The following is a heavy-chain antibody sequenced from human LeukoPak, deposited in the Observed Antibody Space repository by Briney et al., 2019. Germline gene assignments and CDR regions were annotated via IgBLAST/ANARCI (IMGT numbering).Heavy chain of an antibody. CDR2: ISYDGGNK. Sequence: TGGSLRLSCAASEFTFNNHDMHWVRQAPGKGLEWVAAISYDGGNKYYADSVKGRFTISRDNSKNTLNLQMNSLRTEDTAVYYCARNVPGRGDYFDYWGQGTLVTVSS. CDR3: ARNVPGRGDYFDY. J-gene: IGHJ4*02. CDR1: EFTFNNHD. V-gene: IGHV3-30*03. D-gene: IGHD3-10*01.